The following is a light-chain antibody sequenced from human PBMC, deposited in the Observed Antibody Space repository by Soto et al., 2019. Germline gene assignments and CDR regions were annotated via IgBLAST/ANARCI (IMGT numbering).Light chain of an antibody. CDR1: ESVRSH. Sequence: EIVVTQSPATLSVSPGERVTLYCRSSESVRSHLAWYRQRPGQAPRLLIYDASSRATGIPARFSGSGSGTEFVLTISSLQSEDFAVYYCQQYDAWPRTFGQGTKVDIK. CDR3: QQYDAWPRT. J-gene: IGKJ1*01. V-gene: IGKV3-15*01. CDR2: DAS.